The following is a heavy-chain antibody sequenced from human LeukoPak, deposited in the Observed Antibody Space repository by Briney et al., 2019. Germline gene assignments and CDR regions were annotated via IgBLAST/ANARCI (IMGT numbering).Heavy chain of an antibody. CDR3: ARDETFRFLEYPDY. Sequence: GGFLRLSCAASGFTFSSYSMNWVRQAPGKGLEWVSSISSSSSYIYYADSVKGRFTISRDNAKNSLYLHMNSLRAEDTAVYYCARDETFRFLEYPDYWGQGTLGTVSS. CDR1: GFTFSSYS. CDR2: ISSSSSYI. D-gene: IGHD3-3*01. J-gene: IGHJ4*02. V-gene: IGHV3-21*01.